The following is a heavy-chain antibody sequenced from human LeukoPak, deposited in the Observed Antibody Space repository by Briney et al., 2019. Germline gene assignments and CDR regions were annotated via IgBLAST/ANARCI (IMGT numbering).Heavy chain of an antibody. J-gene: IGHJ4*02. CDR2: INPSGGST. CDR1: GYTFTSYG. D-gene: IGHD3-22*01. CDR3: ARSSAYDY. Sequence: ASVKVSCKASGYTFTSYGISWVRQAPGQGLEWMGTINPSGGSTSYAQKFQGRVTMTRDTSTSTVYMELSSLRSEDTAVFYCARSSAYDYWGQGTLVTVSS. V-gene: IGHV1-46*01.